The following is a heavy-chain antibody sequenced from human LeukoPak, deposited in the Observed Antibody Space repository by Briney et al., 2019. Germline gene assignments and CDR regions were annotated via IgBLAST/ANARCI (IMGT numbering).Heavy chain of an antibody. J-gene: IGHJ4*02. CDR1: GDSFSGYY. CDR2: INHTGAT. V-gene: IGHV4-34*01. Sequence: SETLSLTCDVFGDSFSGYYWTWIRQPPGKGLEWIGEINHTGATNYNPSLKSRVTISVDKSKNQFSLKLSSVTAADTAVYYCARDSGDWGQGTLVTVSS. D-gene: IGHD2-21*01. CDR3: ARDSGD.